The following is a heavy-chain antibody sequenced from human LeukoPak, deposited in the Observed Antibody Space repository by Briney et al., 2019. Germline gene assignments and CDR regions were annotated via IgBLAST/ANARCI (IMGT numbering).Heavy chain of an antibody. CDR3: ARAFLVGYSPEEYFFDY. V-gene: IGHV3-11*05. J-gene: IGHJ4*02. Sequence: GGSLRLSCAASGFTFSDYYMSWIRQAPGKGLEWVSSISSRSNYIYNADSVKGRFTISRENAKNSLYLQMNSLRAEDTAVYYCARAFLVGYSPEEYFFDYWGQGNLVTVSS. D-gene: IGHD2-15*01. CDR1: GFTFSDYY. CDR2: ISSRSNYI.